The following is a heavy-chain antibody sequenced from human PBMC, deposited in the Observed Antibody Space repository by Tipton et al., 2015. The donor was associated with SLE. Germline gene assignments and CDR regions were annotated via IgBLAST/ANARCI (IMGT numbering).Heavy chain of an antibody. V-gene: IGHV4-39*07. Sequence: LRLSCTVSGGSISSSSYYWGWIRQPPGKGLEWIGSIYYSGSTYYNPSLRSRVTISVDTSKNQFSLKLSSVTAADTAVYYCARDKGELKFDYWGQGTLVTVSS. CDR1: GGSISSSSYY. CDR3: ARDKGELKFDY. D-gene: IGHD3-10*01. J-gene: IGHJ4*02. CDR2: IYYSGST.